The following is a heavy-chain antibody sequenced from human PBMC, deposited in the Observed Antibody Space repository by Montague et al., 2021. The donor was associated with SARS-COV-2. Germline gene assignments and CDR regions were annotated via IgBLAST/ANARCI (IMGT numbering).Heavy chain of an antibody. CDR1: GGSFSGSF. J-gene: IGHJ3*02. CDR3: AKTGGFSEILADYDDPPAVPVCHRQKDNLPSRQAFDI. V-gene: IGHV4-34*01. D-gene: IGHD3-9*01. Sequence: SETLSLTCAVYGGSFSGSFWTWICQPPGQGLERLGEINHRGTTKYNSSAASRVLMSLDTSKNQFPLWLTSVTVADTAVYYCAKTGGFSEILADYDDPPAVPVCHRQKDNLPSRQAFDIWGQGQLVTVSS. CDR2: INHRGTT.